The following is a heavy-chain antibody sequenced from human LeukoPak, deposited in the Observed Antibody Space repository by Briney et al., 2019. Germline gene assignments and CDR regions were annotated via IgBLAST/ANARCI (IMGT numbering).Heavy chain of an antibody. Sequence: PSETLSLTCTVSGGSISSYYWGWIRQPPGKGLEWIGSIYYSGSTYYNPSLKSRVTISVDTSKNQFSLKLSSVTAADTAVYYCAASRVRSSGWYRPWFDPWGQGTLVTVSS. J-gene: IGHJ5*02. D-gene: IGHD6-19*01. CDR3: AASRVRSSGWYRPWFDP. CDR2: IYYSGST. V-gene: IGHV4-39*01. CDR1: GGSISSYY.